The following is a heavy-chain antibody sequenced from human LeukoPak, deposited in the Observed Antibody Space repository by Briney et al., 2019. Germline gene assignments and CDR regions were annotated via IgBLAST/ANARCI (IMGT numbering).Heavy chain of an antibody. CDR2: INPNSGGT. Sequence: ASVKVSCKASGYTFTGYYMHWVRQPPGQGLEWMGCINPNSGGTNYAQKFQGRVTMTRDTSISTAYMDLSRLRSDDTAVYYCARTDSNGYFYFDYWGQGTLVTVSS. D-gene: IGHD3-22*01. V-gene: IGHV1-2*02. CDR3: ARTDSNGYFYFDY. J-gene: IGHJ4*02. CDR1: GYTFTGYY.